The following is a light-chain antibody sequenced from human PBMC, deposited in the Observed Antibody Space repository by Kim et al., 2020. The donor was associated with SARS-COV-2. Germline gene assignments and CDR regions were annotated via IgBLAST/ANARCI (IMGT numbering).Light chain of an antibody. CDR1: RRVIVSFNS. CDR2: DVN. Sequence: GQSVTVSVTGTRRVIVSFNSVSLYQQHPGQAPKLLIFDVNDRPSGVPSRFYGFGSGYTASLIVSGPEVDDEAYYYCSSFAVGDNVLFGGGTQLTVL. V-gene: IGLV2-8*01. J-gene: IGLJ3*02. CDR3: SSFAVGDNVL.